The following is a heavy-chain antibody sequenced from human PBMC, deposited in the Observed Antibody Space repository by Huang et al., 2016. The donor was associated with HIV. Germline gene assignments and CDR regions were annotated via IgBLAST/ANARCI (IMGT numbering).Heavy chain of an antibody. D-gene: IGHD3-10*01. Sequence: QVHLQQWGAGLLKSAETLSLTCAVYGGSLSGYYWSWLRQTPGKGLEGIGEINHLWSPNYNPALKSRVSISMDGSKKQFSLKLRSISDADTAVYFCARDATKNPRGWFDPWGQGTLVTVSS. CDR2: INHLWSP. J-gene: IGHJ5*02. CDR1: GGSLSGYY. V-gene: IGHV4-34*02. CDR3: ARDATKNPRGWFDP.